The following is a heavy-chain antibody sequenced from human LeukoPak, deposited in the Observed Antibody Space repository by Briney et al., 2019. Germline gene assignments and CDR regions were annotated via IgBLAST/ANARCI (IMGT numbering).Heavy chain of an antibody. CDR2: VNHSGYT. D-gene: IGHD5-12*01. CDR3: ARLDIVATIVDY. Sequence: PSETLSLTCGVSGVSFSTYYWSWIRQSPEKGLEWIGEVNHSGYTNYNPSLKSRVTISVDTSKNQFSLNLRSVTAADTAVYYCARLDIVATIVDYWGQGTLVTVSS. J-gene: IGHJ4*02. V-gene: IGHV4-34*01. CDR1: GVSFSTYY.